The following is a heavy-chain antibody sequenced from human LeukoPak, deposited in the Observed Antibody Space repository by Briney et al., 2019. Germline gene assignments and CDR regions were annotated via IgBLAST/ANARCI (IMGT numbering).Heavy chain of an antibody. CDR2: INPNSGGT. V-gene: IGHV1-2*02. D-gene: IGHD6-13*01. Sequence: GASVKVSCKASGYTFTGYYMHWVRQAPGQGLEWMGWINPNSGGTNYAQKFQGRVTMTRDTSISTAYMELSRLRSDDTAVYYCARDLRIAAAGIYFDYWGQGTLVTVSS. CDR1: GYTFTGYY. J-gene: IGHJ4*02. CDR3: ARDLRIAAAGIYFDY.